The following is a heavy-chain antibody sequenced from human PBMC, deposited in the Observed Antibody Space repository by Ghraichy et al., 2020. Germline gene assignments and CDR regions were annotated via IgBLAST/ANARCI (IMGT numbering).Heavy chain of an antibody. CDR1: GFTFSSYG. J-gene: IGHJ3*02. V-gene: IGHV3-33*01. D-gene: IGHD5-18*01. CDR3: ARGRDTAMAFEAFDI. Sequence: GGSLRLSCAASGFTFSSYGMHWVRQAPGKGLECVAVIWYDGSNKYYADSVKGRFTISRDNSKNTLYLQMNSLRAEDTDVYFCARGRDTAMAFEAFDIWGQRAKASGSS. CDR2: IWYDGSNK.